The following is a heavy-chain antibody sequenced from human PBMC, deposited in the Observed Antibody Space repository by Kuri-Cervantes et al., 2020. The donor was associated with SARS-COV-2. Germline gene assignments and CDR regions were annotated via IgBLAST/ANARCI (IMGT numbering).Heavy chain of an antibody. CDR1: GFTFSSYG. J-gene: IGHJ4*02. V-gene: IGHV3-30*03. CDR3: ARGYDFWNGYYDY. Sequence: GGSLRLSCAASGFTFSSYGMHWVRQAPGKGLEWVAVISYDGSNKYYADSVKGRFIISRDNAKKSLLLQMNSLRPEDTAVYYCARGYDFWNGYYDYWGQGTLVTVSS. D-gene: IGHD3/OR15-3a*01. CDR2: ISYDGSNK.